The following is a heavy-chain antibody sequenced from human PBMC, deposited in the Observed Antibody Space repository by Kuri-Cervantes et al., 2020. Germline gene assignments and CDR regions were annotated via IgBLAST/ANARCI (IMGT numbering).Heavy chain of an antibody. Sequence: SETLSLTCVVSGYSISSGYYWSWIRQPPGKGLEWLGYIYYSGSTNYNPSLKSRVTISVDTSKNQFSLKLSSVTAADTAVYYCARDRSGYYDSSGYYKAPEYFQHWGQGTLVTVSS. CDR1: GYSISSGYY. CDR2: IYYSGST. CDR3: ARDRSGYYDSSGYYKAPEYFQH. J-gene: IGHJ1*01. V-gene: IGHV4-61*01. D-gene: IGHD3-22*01.